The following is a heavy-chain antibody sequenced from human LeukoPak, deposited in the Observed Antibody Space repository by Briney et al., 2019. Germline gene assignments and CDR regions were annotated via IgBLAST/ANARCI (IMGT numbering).Heavy chain of an antibody. D-gene: IGHD6-19*01. CDR1: GGTFTSYY. V-gene: IGHV1-46*01. CDR2: INPSGGST. CDR3: ARGGTGYSSGWYNCYFDY. Sequence: ASVKVSCKASGGTFTSYYMHWVRQAPGQGLEWMGMINPSGGSTSYAQKFQGRVTMTRDTSTSTVYMELSSLRSEDTAVYYCARGGTGYSSGWYNCYFDYWGQGTLVTVSS. J-gene: IGHJ4*02.